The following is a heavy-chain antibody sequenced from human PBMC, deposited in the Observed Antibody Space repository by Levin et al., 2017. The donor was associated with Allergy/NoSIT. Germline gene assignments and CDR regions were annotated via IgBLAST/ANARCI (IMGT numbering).Heavy chain of an antibody. CDR2: IKQDGSEK. V-gene: IGHV3-7*02. CDR3: ASGPGAGYGSGSYYNGGFDY. CDR1: GFTFSSYW. Sequence: PGGSLRLSCAASGFTFSSYWMSWVRQAPGKGLEWVANIKQDGSEKYYVDSVKGRFTISRDNAKNSLYLQMNSLRAEDTAVYYCASGPGAGYGSGSYYNGGFDYWGQGTLVTVSS. D-gene: IGHD3-10*01. J-gene: IGHJ4*02.